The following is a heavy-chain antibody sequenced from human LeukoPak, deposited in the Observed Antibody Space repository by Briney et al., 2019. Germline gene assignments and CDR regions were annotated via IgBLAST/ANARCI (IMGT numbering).Heavy chain of an antibody. CDR2: ISWDGGSS. Sequence: QAGGSLRLSCAATGFTFDDYAMHWVRQAPGKGPEWVSLISWDGGSSYYADSVKGRFTISRDNSKNSLHLQMNSLRAEDTALYYCAKDIRGSTSWYGLDYWGQGTLVTVSS. CDR3: AKDIRGSTSWYGLDY. CDR1: GFTFDDYA. V-gene: IGHV3-43D*03. D-gene: IGHD6-13*01. J-gene: IGHJ4*02.